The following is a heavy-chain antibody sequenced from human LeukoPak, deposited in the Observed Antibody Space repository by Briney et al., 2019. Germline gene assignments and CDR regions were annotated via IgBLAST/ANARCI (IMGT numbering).Heavy chain of an antibody. CDR3: ARGVVAAAGRTFDF. CDR1: AGSISSGSW. J-gene: IGHJ4*02. D-gene: IGHD6-13*01. V-gene: IGHV4-4*02. Sequence: SETLSLTCAVSAGSISSGSWWNWVRQPPGKGLEWIGEIYHSGSTSYNPSLKSRVTISLDTSQNQFSLKLSSLTAADTAVYYCARGVVAAAGRTFDFWGQGTLVTVSS. CDR2: IYHSGST.